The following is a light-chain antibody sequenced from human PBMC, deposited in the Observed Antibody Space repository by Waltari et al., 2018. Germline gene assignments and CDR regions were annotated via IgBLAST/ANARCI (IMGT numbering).Light chain of an antibody. CDR3: QSYDSSNQV. J-gene: IGLJ3*02. Sequence: FMLTQPHSVSESPGQTVTISCTRNRGSIGSNYGQWYQQRPGSAPTTVIYEDNQRPSGVPDRFSGSIDSSSNSASLTISGLKTEDEADYYCQSYDSSNQVFGGGTRLTVL. CDR1: RGSIGSNY. V-gene: IGLV6-57*03. CDR2: EDN.